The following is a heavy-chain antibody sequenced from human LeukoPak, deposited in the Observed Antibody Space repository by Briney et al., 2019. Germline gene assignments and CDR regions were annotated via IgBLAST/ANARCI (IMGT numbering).Heavy chain of an antibody. J-gene: IGHJ3*02. Sequence: PAGSLCRSCAASGFTFSSFAMRWVRQAPGKELMWVFALNGSGGSTYYADSVRVRFTISRDKSKTTLSLQMNSMRAEDTAVYYCAKIDGSGTLDAFDIWGQGTMVTVSS. CDR2: LNGSGGST. D-gene: IGHD3-10*01. CDR1: GFTFSSFA. V-gene: IGHV3-23*01. CDR3: AKIDGSGTLDAFDI.